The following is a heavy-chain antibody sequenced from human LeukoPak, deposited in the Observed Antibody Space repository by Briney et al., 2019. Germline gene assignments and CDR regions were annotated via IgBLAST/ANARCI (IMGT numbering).Heavy chain of an antibody. CDR1: GFTFSSYG. J-gene: IGHJ4*02. CDR2: IRYDGSNK. V-gene: IGHV3-30*02. Sequence: PGGSLRLSCAASGFTFSSYGMHWVRQAPGKGLEWVAFIRYDGSNKYYADSVKGRFTISRDNSKNTLYLQMNSLRAEDTAVYYCAKDAALASSWYGAEFDYWGQGTLVTVSS. D-gene: IGHD6-13*01. CDR3: AKDAALASSWYGAEFDY.